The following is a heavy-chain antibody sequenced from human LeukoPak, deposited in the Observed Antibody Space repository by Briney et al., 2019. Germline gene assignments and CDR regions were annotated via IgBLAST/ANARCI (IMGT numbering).Heavy chain of an antibody. J-gene: IGHJ3*02. D-gene: IGHD3-22*01. CDR3: ARGTNYYDSSGYWTLGAFDI. V-gene: IGHV4-39*07. Sequence: GSLRLSCAASGFIFNNEWMDWVRQAPGKGLEWIGSFYFGRSTYYNPSLESRVTISVDTSKNQFSLRLSSVTAADTAVYYCARGTNYYDSSGYWTLGAFDIWGQGTMVTVSS. CDR1: GFIFNNEW. CDR2: FYFGRST.